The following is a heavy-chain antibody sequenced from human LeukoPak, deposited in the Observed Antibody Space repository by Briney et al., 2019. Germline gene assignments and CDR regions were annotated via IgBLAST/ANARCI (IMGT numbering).Heavy chain of an antibody. J-gene: IGHJ1*01. CDR2: IRYDGSNK. CDR1: GFTFSSYG. V-gene: IGHV3-30*02. Sequence: PAGSLRLSCAASGFTFSSYGMHWVRQAPGKGLERVAFIRYDGSNKYYADSVKGRFTISRDNSKNTLYLQMNSLRAEDTAVYYSAKDSTTVTRAAFQHWGQGTLVTVSS. CDR3: AKDSTTVTRAAFQH. D-gene: IGHD4-17*01.